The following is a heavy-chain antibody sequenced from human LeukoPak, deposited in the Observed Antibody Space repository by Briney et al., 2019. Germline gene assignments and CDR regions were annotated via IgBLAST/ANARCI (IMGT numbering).Heavy chain of an antibody. CDR2: TNPNSGGT. V-gene: IGHV1-2*02. CDR1: GYTFTAYY. CDR3: ARDLYGGTSATFDY. J-gene: IGHJ4*02. D-gene: IGHD4-23*01. Sequence: ASVKVSCKAYGYTFTAYYLHWVRQAPGQGLEWMGWTNPNSGGTYYAQKFQGRVTMTSDTSISTAYMELSRLRSDNTAVYYCARDLYGGTSATFDYWGQGTLVTVSS.